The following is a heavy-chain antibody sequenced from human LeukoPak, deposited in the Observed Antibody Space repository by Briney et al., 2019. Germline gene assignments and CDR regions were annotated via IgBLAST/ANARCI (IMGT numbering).Heavy chain of an antibody. D-gene: IGHD3-22*01. Sequence: GGSLRLSCAASEFTFSSYGMHWVRQAPGKGLEWVSYISSSSSTIYYADSVKGRFTISRDNAKNSLSLQMNSLRAEDTAVYYCARGFHRYYYDSGAYSVYWGQGTLVTVSS. CDR2: ISSSSSTI. CDR3: ARGFHRYYYDSGAYSVY. J-gene: IGHJ4*02. CDR1: EFTFSSYG. V-gene: IGHV3-48*01.